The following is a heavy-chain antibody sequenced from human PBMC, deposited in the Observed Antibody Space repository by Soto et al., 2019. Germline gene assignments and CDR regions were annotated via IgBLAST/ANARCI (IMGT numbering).Heavy chain of an antibody. CDR3: ARLQAAAGDNDLTFDY. Sequence: EVQLVQSGAEVKKPGESLRISCKGSGYSFTSYWISWVRQMRGKSLEWMGRIDPSDSYTNYSPSFQGHVTISADKSIRTAYLQWSSLKASDTAMYYCARLQAAAGDNDLTFDYWGQGTLVTVSS. D-gene: IGHD6-13*01. V-gene: IGHV5-10-1*01. CDR1: GYSFTSYW. J-gene: IGHJ4*02. CDR2: IDPSDSYT.